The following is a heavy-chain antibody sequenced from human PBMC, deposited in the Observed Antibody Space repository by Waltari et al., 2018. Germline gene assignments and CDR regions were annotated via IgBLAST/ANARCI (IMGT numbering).Heavy chain of an antibody. J-gene: IGHJ5*02. CDR2: FDPDDDSP. Sequence: EVQLVQSGAEVKMPGATVKVSCEASGYTFTDYYIHWLQQAPGKGPEWMGRFDPDDDSPIFAPRFQGRITITADTSTDTGHMELTSLRPEDTAVYYCARGPVGAAIWFDLWGQGTLVTVSS. CDR1: GYTFTDYY. D-gene: IGHD1-26*01. CDR3: ARGPVGAAIWFDL. V-gene: IGHV1-69-2*01.